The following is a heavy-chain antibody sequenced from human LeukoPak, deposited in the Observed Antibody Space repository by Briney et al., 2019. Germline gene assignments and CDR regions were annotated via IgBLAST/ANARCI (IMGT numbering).Heavy chain of an antibody. Sequence: AAVKVSCTASGGTFRSYAISWVRQAPGQGLEWMGGIFPIFGTANYAQKFQGRVTITADESTSTAYMELSSLRSEDTAVYYCARDQGYRYGYGDFDYWGQGTLVTVSS. CDR1: GGTFRSYA. D-gene: IGHD5-18*01. CDR3: ARDQGYRYGYGDFDY. CDR2: IFPIFGTA. J-gene: IGHJ4*02. V-gene: IGHV1-69*13.